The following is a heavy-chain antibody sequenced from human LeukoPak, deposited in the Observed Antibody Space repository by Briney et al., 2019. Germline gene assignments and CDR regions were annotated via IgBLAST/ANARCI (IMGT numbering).Heavy chain of an antibody. CDR3: ARVRYFDWLLQENWFDP. Sequence: SETLSLTCTVSGGSISSSSYYWGWIRQPPGKGLEWIGSIYYSGSTYYNPSLKSRVTISVDTSKNQFSPKLSSVTAADTAVYYCARVRYFDWLLQENWFDPWGQGTLVTVSS. J-gene: IGHJ5*02. CDR2: IYYSGST. CDR1: GGSISSSSYY. D-gene: IGHD3-9*01. V-gene: IGHV4-39*07.